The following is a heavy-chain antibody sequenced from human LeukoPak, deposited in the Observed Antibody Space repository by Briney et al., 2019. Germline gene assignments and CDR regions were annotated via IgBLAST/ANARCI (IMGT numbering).Heavy chain of an antibody. V-gene: IGHV4-4*07. CDR3: ARDGGTVTDYYYYYYGMDV. Sequence: SETLSLTCTVSGGSISSYYWSWIRQPAGKGLEWIGRIYTSGSTNYNPSLKSRVTMSVDTSKNQFSLKLSSVTAADTAVYYRARDGGTVTDYYYYYYGMDVWGQGTTVTVSS. J-gene: IGHJ6*02. D-gene: IGHD4-17*01. CDR1: GGSISSYY. CDR2: IYTSGST.